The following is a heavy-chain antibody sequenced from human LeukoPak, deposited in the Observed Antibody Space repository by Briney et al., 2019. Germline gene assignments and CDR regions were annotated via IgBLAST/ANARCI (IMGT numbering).Heavy chain of an antibody. D-gene: IGHD2-15*01. CDR3: ARVGVVVAATGNLWFDP. CDR2: ISSSGTTI. Sequence: GGSLRLSCAASGFTFSSYEMNWVRQAPGKGLEWASYISSSGTTIYYADSVKGRFTIFRDNAKNSLYLQMNSLRAEDTAVYYCARVGVVVAATGNLWFDPWGQGTLVTVSS. CDR1: GFTFSSYE. V-gene: IGHV3-48*03. J-gene: IGHJ5*02.